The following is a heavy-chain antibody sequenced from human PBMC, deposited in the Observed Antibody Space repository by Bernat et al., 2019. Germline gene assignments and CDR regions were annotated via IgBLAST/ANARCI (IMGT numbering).Heavy chain of an antibody. J-gene: IGHJ4*02. V-gene: IGHV3-33*01. D-gene: IGHD4-17*01. CDR3: ARDLYGDSSFDY. CDR2: IWYDGSNK. Sequence: QVQLVESGGGVVQPGRSLRLSCAASGFTFSSYGMHWVRQAPGKGLEWVAVIWYDGSNKYYADSVKSRFTISRDNSKNTLYLQMNSLRAEDTAVYYCARDLYGDSSFDYWGQGTLVTVSS. CDR1: GFTFSSYG.